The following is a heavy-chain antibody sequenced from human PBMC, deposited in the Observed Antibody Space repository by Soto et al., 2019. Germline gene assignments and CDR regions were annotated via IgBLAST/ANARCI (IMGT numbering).Heavy chain of an antibody. V-gene: IGHV4-31*03. CDR1: GGSISSGGYY. D-gene: IGHD4-17*01. Sequence: PSETLSLTCTVSGGSISSGGYYWSWIRQHPGKGLEWIGYIYYSGSTYYNPSLKSRVTISVDTSKNQFSLKLSSVTAADTAVYYCARDRRTVTMNEYYFDYWGQGTLVTVSS. J-gene: IGHJ4*02. CDR2: IYYSGST. CDR3: ARDRRTVTMNEYYFDY.